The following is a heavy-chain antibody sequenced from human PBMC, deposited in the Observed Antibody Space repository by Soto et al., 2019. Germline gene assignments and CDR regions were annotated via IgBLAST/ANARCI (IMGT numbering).Heavy chain of an antibody. V-gene: IGHV3-15*07. J-gene: IGHJ3*02. D-gene: IGHD3-10*01. CDR2: IKSKTDGGTT. Sequence: GGSLGLFCAASGFTFSNAWMNWVRQAPGRGLEWVGRIKSKTDGGTTDYAAPVKGRFTISRDDSKNTLYLQMNSLKTEDTAVYYCTTDRSLLLWFGELLPLDAFDIWGQGTMVTVSS. CDR1: GFTFSNAW. CDR3: TTDRSLLLWFGELLPLDAFDI.